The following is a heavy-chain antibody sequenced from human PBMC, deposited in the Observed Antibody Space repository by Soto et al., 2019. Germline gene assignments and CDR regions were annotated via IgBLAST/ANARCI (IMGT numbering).Heavy chain of an antibody. CDR3: ARGKSDSRSFDY. CDR2: IYHSGST. J-gene: IGHJ4*02. Sequence: PSETLSLTCAVSGGSISSGGYSWSWIRQPPGKGLEWIGYIYHSGSTYYNPSLKSRVTISVDRSKNQFSLKLSSVTAADTAVYYCARGKSDSRSFDYWGQGTLVTVSS. D-gene: IGHD3-22*01. V-gene: IGHV4-30-2*01. CDR1: GGSISSGGYS.